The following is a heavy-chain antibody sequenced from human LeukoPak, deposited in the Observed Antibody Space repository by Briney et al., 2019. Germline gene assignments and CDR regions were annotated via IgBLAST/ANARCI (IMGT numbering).Heavy chain of an antibody. D-gene: IGHD3-3*01. Sequence: GASVKVSCKASGGTFSSYAISWVRQAPGQGLEWMGGIIPIFGTANYAQKFQGRVTITADESTSTAYMELSSLRSEDTAVYYCARGGVPPTIFGVANWFDPWGQGTLVTVSS. CDR3: ARGGVPPTIFGVANWFDP. V-gene: IGHV1-69*13. CDR2: IIPIFGTA. J-gene: IGHJ5*02. CDR1: GGTFSSYA.